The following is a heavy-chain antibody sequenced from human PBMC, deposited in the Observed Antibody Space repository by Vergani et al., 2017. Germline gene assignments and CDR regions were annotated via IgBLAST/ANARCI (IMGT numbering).Heavy chain of an antibody. V-gene: IGHV3-33*01. J-gene: IGHJ4*02. CDR1: GFTFSSYG. Sequence: QVQLVESGGGVVQPGRSLRLSCAASGFTFSSYGMHWVRQAPGKGLEWVAVIWYDGSNKYYADSVKGRFTISRDNSKNTLYLQMNRLRAEDTAVYYCARVSYGGSRDYWGQGTLVTVSS. CDR3: ARVSYGGSRDY. D-gene: IGHD2-15*01. CDR2: IWYDGSNK.